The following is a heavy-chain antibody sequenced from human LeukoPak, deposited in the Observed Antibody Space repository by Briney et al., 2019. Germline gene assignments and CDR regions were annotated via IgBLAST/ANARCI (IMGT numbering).Heavy chain of an antibody. D-gene: IGHD3-16*01. CDR2: ISSSSSYI. V-gene: IGHV3-21*01. Sequence: GGSLRLSCAAPGFTFSSYSMNWVRQAPGKGLEWVSSISSSSSYIYYADSVKGRFTISRDNAKNSLYLQMNSLRAEDTAVYYCARDSLGRGGYPYYMDVWGKGTTVTVSS. J-gene: IGHJ6*03. CDR3: ARDSLGRGGYPYYMDV. CDR1: GFTFSSYS.